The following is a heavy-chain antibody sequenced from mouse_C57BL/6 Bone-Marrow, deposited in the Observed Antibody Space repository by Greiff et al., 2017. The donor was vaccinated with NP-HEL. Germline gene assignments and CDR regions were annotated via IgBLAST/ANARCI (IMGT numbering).Heavy chain of an antibody. CDR3: ARFIYDAYYAMDY. J-gene: IGHJ4*01. Sequence: EVQGVESGPGLAKPSPTLSLSCSATGYSFTSDYWNWIRKFPGNKLEYMGYISYSGSTYYNQSLNSRISITRDTSKKQYYLQMKSVTTEDTATYYCARFIYDAYYAMDYWGQGTSVTVSS. V-gene: IGHV3-8*01. CDR2: ISYSGST. D-gene: IGHD2-3*01. CDR1: GYSFTSDY.